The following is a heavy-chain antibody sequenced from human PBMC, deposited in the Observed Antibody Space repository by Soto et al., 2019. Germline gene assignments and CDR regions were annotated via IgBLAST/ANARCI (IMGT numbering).Heavy chain of an antibody. J-gene: IGHJ4*02. CDR3: ARDFMSGYGYGYDGAY. CDR2: INPNSGGT. Sequence: GASVKVSCKASGYTFTGYYMHWVRQAPGQGLEWMGWINPNSGGTNYAQKFQGRVTMTRDTSISTAYMELSRLRSDDTAVYYCARDFMSGYGYGYDGAYWGQGTLVTVSS. V-gene: IGHV1-2*02. CDR1: GYTFTGYY. D-gene: IGHD5-18*01.